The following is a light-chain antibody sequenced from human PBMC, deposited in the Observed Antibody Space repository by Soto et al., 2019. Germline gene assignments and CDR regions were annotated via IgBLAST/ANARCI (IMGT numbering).Light chain of an antibody. CDR1: SSDIGGYNY. J-gene: IGLJ2*01. Sequence: QSALTQPASVSGSPGQSITISCTGTSSDIGGYNYVSWYQQHPGKAPKLMIYDVSNRPSGVSNRFSGSKSGNTASLTISGLQAEDEAEYYCSSYTSSSCLGGVVFGGGTKLTVL. CDR2: DVS. CDR3: SSYTSSSCLGGVV. V-gene: IGLV2-14*01.